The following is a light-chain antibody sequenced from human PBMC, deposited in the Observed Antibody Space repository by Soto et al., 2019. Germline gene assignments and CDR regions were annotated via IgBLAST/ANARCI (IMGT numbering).Light chain of an antibody. J-gene: IGKJ4*01. CDR2: AAS. Sequence: DIQMTQSPSSLSASVGDRVTITCRASQGINNYLAWFQQKPGKAPQSPIYAASTFQSGLPSKLRGSRSGPDFTLTTSSLQPEDFATYDCQQHNFHPLTSGRGTQVQIK. V-gene: IGKV1-16*02. CDR1: QGINNY. CDR3: QQHNFHPLT.